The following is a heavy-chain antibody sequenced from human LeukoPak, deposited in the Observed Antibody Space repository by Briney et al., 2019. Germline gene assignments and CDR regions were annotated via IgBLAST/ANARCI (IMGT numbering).Heavy chain of an antibody. Sequence: GGSLRLSCAASGFTFNTYTMSWVRQAPGKGLEWVSSISSSNSYIYYADSVKGRFTISRDNAKNSLYLQMNSLRAEDTAVYYCARDSNLGYCIDPLCYSGRYWGQGTLVTVSS. CDR2: ISSSNSYI. CDR1: GFTFNTYT. D-gene: IGHD2-8*01. V-gene: IGHV3-21*01. J-gene: IGHJ4*02. CDR3: ARDSNLGYCIDPLCYSGRY.